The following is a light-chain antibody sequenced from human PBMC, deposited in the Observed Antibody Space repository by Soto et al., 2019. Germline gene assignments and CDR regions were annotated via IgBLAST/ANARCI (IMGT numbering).Light chain of an antibody. Sequence: ELVLTQSPGTLSLSPGERATLSCRASQSVKTNYLAWYQQKSGQAPRLLIYGASSRSTGIPDRFSGSGSGTDFALTIRRLEPEDFAAYFCQQYGSSPITFGPGTRLEIK. CDR3: QQYGSSPIT. CDR1: QSVKTNY. CDR2: GAS. J-gene: IGKJ5*01. V-gene: IGKV3-20*01.